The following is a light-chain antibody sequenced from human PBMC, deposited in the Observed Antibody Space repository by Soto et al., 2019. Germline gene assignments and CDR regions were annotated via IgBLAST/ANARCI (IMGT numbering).Light chain of an antibody. Sequence: QSVLTQPPSVSGAPGQRVTISCTGSSSNIGAGYDVHWYQQLPGTAPKLLIYGNNNRPSGVPDRFSGPKSGTSASLAITGLQAEDEADYYCQSYDSTLSGVFGSGTKLTVL. V-gene: IGLV1-40*01. CDR3: QSYDSTLSGV. CDR1: SSNIGAGYD. CDR2: GNN. J-gene: IGLJ1*01.